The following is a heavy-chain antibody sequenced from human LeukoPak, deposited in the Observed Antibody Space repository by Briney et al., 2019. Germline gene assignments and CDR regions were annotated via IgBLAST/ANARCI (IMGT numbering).Heavy chain of an antibody. Sequence: GASVKVSCKASGYTFTSYGISWVRQAPGQGLEWMGWISAYNGNTNYAQKLQGRVTMTTDTSTSTAYMELRSLRSDDTAVYYCARADMGIYSYGSSGYYYGMDVWGQGTTVTVSS. CDR1: GYTFTSYG. CDR2: ISAYNGNT. D-gene: IGHD5-18*01. CDR3: ARADMGIYSYGSSGYYYGMDV. V-gene: IGHV1-18*01. J-gene: IGHJ6*02.